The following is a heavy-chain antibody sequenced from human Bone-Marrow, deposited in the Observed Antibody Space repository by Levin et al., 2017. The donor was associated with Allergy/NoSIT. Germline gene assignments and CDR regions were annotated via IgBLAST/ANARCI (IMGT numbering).Heavy chain of an antibody. CDR3: ARGWREAVWTKSILNYFYYGMDV. J-gene: IGHJ6*02. CDR1: GGSFSDYV. CDR2: INHSGFT. V-gene: IGHV4-34*01. D-gene: IGHD1/OR15-1a*01. Sequence: SETLSLTCAVSGGSFSDYVWIWIRQSPGKGPEWIGQINHSGFTDYNPSLKSRVTISLDTPKSQFSLRLRSVTAADAAKYYCARGWREAVWTKSILNYFYYGMDVWGQGTTVAVSS.